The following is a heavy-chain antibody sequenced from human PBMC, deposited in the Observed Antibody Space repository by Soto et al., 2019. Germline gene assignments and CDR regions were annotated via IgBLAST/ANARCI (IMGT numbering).Heavy chain of an antibody. CDR1: GYTFTSYG. CDR2: ISAYNGNT. Sequence: GASVKVSCKASGYTFTSYGISWVRQAPGQGLEWMGWISAYNGNTNYAQKLQGRVTMTTDTSTSTAYMELRSLRSDDTAVYYCARGRITMVRGVIIKDYYYYGMDVWGQGTTVTVSS. CDR3: ARGRITMVRGVIIKDYYYYGMDV. V-gene: IGHV1-18*01. D-gene: IGHD3-10*01. J-gene: IGHJ6*02.